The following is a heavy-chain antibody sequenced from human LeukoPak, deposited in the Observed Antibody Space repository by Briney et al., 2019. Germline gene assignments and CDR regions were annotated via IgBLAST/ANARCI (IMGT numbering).Heavy chain of an antibody. V-gene: IGHV3-21*01. D-gene: IGHD6-19*01. CDR2: ISSGSSYI. CDR1: GVTFSSYN. CDR3: ASVAVAGYFDS. Sequence: GGSLRLSCAASGVTFSSYNMNWVRQAPGKGLEWVSSISSGSSYIYYADSVKGRFTISRDNAKNSLYLQMNSLRAEDTAVYYCASVAVAGYFDSWGQGTLVTVSS. J-gene: IGHJ4*02.